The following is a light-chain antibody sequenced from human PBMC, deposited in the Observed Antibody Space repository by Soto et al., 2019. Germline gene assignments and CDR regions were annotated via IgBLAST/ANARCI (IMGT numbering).Light chain of an antibody. CDR3: QQYNGWPWT. CDR2: GAS. V-gene: IGKV3-20*01. Sequence: EVVLTQSPGTLSKSPGERATLSCRASQSVSSTYLAWYQQKPGQAPRLLIYGASSRATGIPDRFSGSGSGTEFTLTITGLQSEDFAVYYCQQYNGWPWTFGLGTKVDI. J-gene: IGKJ1*01. CDR1: QSVSSTY.